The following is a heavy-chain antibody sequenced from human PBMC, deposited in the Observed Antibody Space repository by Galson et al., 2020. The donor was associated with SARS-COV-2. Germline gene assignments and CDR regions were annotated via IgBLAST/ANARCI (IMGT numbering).Heavy chain of an antibody. Sequence: ALHGESLKISCAVSGFTFSSYWMHWVRQAPGKGLVSVSRIYSEGSSTSYADSVKGRFTISGDNAKNTLYLQMNSLRAEDTAVYYCARGDMGNDYFDYWGQGTLVTVSS. D-gene: IGHD7-27*01. J-gene: IGHJ4*02. CDR3: ARGDMGNDYFDY. CDR1: GFTFSSYW. CDR2: IYSEGSST. V-gene: IGHV3-74*01.